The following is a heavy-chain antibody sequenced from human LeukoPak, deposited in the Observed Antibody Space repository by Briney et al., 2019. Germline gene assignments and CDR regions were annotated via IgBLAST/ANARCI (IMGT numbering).Heavy chain of an antibody. V-gene: IGHV3-66*01. CDR2: IYSGGST. CDR1: GFTVSSNY. CDR3: ARDKLMEGGFDP. D-gene: IGHD3-16*01. Sequence: GGSPRLSCAASGFTVSSNYMSWVRQAPGKGLEWVSVIYSGGSTYYADSVKGRFTISRDNSKNTLYLQMNSLRAEDTAVYYCARDKLMEGGFDPWGQGTLVTVSS. J-gene: IGHJ5*02.